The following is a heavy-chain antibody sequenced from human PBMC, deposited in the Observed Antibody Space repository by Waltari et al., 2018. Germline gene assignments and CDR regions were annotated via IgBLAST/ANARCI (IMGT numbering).Heavy chain of an antibody. J-gene: IGHJ4*02. Sequence: EVQLVESGGGLVQPGGSLRLPCAASGFTFNNHGMHWVRQAPGKGLLWVSRINTDGSGSSYADSVKGRFTISRDNAMNTLYLQMDSLRAEDTGVYYCVRARLRYFDYWGQGALVTVSS. CDR1: GFTFNNHG. CDR3: VRARLRYFDY. CDR2: INTDGSGS. V-gene: IGHV3-74*01. D-gene: IGHD4-17*01.